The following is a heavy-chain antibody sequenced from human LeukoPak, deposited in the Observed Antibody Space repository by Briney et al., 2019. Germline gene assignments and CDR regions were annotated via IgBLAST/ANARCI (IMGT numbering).Heavy chain of an antibody. Sequence: SETLSLTCTVSGGSISSSSYYWGWIRQPPGKGLEWIGYIYYSGSTNYNPSLKSRVTISVDTSKNQFSLKLSSVTAADTAVYYCARVGDDSSGYYGYWGQGTLVTVSS. CDR3: ARVGDDSSGYYGY. J-gene: IGHJ4*02. V-gene: IGHV4-61*05. D-gene: IGHD3-22*01. CDR1: GGSISSSSYY. CDR2: IYYSGST.